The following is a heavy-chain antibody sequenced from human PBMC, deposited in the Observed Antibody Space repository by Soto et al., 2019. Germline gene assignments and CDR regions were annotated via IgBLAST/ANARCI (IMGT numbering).Heavy chain of an antibody. J-gene: IGHJ6*02. V-gene: IGHV3-30-3*01. CDR1: GFTFSSYA. CDR2: ISYDGSNK. Sequence: QVQLVESGGGVVQPGRSLRLSCAASGFTFSSYAMHWVRQAPGKGLEWVAVISYDGSNKYYADSVKGRFTISRDNSKNTLYLQMNRLRAEDKAVYYCARENRYYGSGSYAYYYYGMDVWGQGTTVAVSS. D-gene: IGHD3-10*01. CDR3: ARENRYYGSGSYAYYYYGMDV.